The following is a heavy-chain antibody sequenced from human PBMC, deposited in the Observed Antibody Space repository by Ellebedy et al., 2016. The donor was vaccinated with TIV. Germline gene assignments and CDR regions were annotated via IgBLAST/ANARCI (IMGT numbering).Heavy chain of an antibody. V-gene: IGHV4-4*07. Sequence: SETLSLTCTVSGGSISSYYWSWIRQPAGKGLEWIGRIFPSGSTNYNPSLKSRVTMSVDTSKNHFSLKLNSVTAADTAVYYCARSGGPYYYGMDVWGQGTTVTVSS. CDR2: IFPSGST. CDR1: GGSISSYY. J-gene: IGHJ6*02. D-gene: IGHD3-10*01. CDR3: ARSGGPYYYGMDV.